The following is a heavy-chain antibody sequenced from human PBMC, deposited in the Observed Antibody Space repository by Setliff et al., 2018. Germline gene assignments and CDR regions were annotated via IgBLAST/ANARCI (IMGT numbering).Heavy chain of an antibody. CDR1: GESFSGYF. CDR3: ARDVYLYDSSGYYYEMAQWYFDL. Sequence: SETLSLTCAVYGESFSGYFWSWIRQTPEKGLEWIGEISHSGNTNYNPSFKSRVTISIDTSKNQFSLKVNSVTAADTAVYYCARDVYLYDSSGYYYEMAQWYFDLWGRGTLVTVSS. CDR2: ISHSGNT. D-gene: IGHD3-22*01. V-gene: IGHV4-34*01. J-gene: IGHJ2*01.